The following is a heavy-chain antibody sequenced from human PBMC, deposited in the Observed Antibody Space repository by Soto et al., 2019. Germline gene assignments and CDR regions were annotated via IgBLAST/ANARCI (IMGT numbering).Heavy chain of an antibody. CDR2: MANDGSNE. J-gene: IGHJ4*02. V-gene: IGHV3-30*18. Sequence: QVQLVESGGGVVQPGRSLRLSCAASGFSFSSYGMHWVRQAPGEGREWVAVMANDGSNEYYADSVKGRFTISRDNSKNTLYLQVDSMRPEDTAVYYCAKSIGGSSWYGPDYWGQGSLVSVSS. D-gene: IGHD6-13*01. CDR3: AKSIGGSSWYGPDY. CDR1: GFSFSSYG.